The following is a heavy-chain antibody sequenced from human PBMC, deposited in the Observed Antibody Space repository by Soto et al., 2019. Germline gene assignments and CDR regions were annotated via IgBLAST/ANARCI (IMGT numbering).Heavy chain of an antibody. Sequence: QVQLVQSGAEVKKPGSSVKVSCKASGGTFSSYTISWVRQAPGQGLEWMGRIIPILGIANYAQKFQGRVTITADKAASXXYXEXXSLRSEDTAVYYCARDRVLLWFGERKQYYYYGMDVWGQGTTVTVSS. CDR1: GGTFSSYT. D-gene: IGHD3-10*01. V-gene: IGHV1-69*08. CDR2: IIPILGIA. J-gene: IGHJ6*02. CDR3: ARDRVLLWFGERKQYYYYGMDV.